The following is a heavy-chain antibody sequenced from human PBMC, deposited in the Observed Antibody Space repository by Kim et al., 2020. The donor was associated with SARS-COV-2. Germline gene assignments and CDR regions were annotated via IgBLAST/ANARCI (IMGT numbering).Heavy chain of an antibody. CDR2: ISSSGSTI. CDR1: GFTFGSYS. D-gene: IGHD3-10*01. V-gene: IGHV3-48*04. J-gene: IGHJ3*02. CDR3: ARDYYASGSLDAFDI. Sequence: GGSLRLSCAASGFTFGSYSLNWVRQAPGKGLEWVSYISSSGSTIHYADSVKGRFTISRDNAKNSLYLQMNSLRAEDTAVYFCARDYYASGSLDAFDIWGQGTMVTVSS.